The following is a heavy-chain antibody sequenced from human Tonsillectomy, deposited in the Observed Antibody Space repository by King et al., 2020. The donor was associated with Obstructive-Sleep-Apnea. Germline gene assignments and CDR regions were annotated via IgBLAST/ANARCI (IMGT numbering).Heavy chain of an antibody. CDR3: ARHGTLWFGELLVY. V-gene: IGHV4-39*01. D-gene: IGHD3-10*01. Sequence: QLQESGPGLVKPSETLSLTCTVSGGSISSSSYYWGWIRQPPGKGLEWIGSIYYSGSTYYNPSLKSRVTISVDTSKNQFSLKLSSVTAADTAVYYCARHGTLWFGELLVYWGQGTLVTVSS. CDR1: GGSISSSSYY. J-gene: IGHJ4*02. CDR2: IYYSGST.